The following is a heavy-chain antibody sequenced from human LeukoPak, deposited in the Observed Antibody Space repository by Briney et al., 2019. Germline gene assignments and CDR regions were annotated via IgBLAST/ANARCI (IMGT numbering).Heavy chain of an antibody. V-gene: IGHV4-59*01. CDR2: IYYSGST. J-gene: IGHJ4*02. Sequence: KPSETLSLTCTVSGGSISSYYWSWIRQPPGKGLEWIGYIYYSGSTNYNPSLKSRVTISVDTSKNQFSLKLSSVTAADTAAYYCARDGENQYYFDYWGQGTLVTVSS. CDR1: GGSISSYY. CDR3: ARDGENQYYFDY. D-gene: IGHD1-14*01.